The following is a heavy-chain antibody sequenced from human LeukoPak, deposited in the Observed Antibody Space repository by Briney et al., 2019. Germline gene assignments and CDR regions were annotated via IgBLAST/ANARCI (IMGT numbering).Heavy chain of an antibody. D-gene: IGHD1-26*01. CDR1: GFTFSIYS. Sequence: PGGSLRLSCAASGFTFSIYSMNWVRQAPGKGLEWVSYISSGSSTTYYADSVKGRFTISRDNAKNSLYLQMNSLRAEDTAVYYCARDMGSSGDYWGQGTLVTVSS. V-gene: IGHV3-48*04. CDR3: ARDMGSSGDY. CDR2: ISSGSSTT. J-gene: IGHJ4*02.